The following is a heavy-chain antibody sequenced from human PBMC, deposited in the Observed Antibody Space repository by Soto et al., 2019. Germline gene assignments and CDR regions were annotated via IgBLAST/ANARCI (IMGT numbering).Heavy chain of an antibody. V-gene: IGHV4-34*01. Sequence: PLETLSLTCAVYNGSFSVYYWTWIRQPPGKGPEWIGEVNHSGSTNYNPSLKSRVTISVDTSKNQFSLKLSSVTAADTAVYYCARDSTRRGACDIWGQGTMVTVSS. CDR2: VNHSGST. D-gene: IGHD2-2*01. CDR3: ARDSTRRGACDI. CDR1: NGSFSVYY. J-gene: IGHJ3*02.